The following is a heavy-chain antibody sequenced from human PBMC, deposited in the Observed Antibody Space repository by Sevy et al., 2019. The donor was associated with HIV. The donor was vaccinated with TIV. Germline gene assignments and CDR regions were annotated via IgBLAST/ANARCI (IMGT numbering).Heavy chain of an antibody. CDR2: IYPGDSDT. D-gene: IGHD3-10*01. CDR1: GYSFTSYW. J-gene: IGHJ5*02. V-gene: IGHV5-51*01. Sequence: GESLKISCKGSGYSFTSYWIGWVRQMPGKGLEWMGIIYPGDSDTRYSRSFQGQVTISADKSISTAYLQWSSLKASDTAMYYCAIQGYYYGSGSLGPPWGQGTLVTVSS. CDR3: AIQGYYYGSGSLGPP.